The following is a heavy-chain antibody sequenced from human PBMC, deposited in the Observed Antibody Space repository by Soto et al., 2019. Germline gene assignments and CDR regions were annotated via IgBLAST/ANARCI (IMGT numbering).Heavy chain of an antibody. D-gene: IGHD3-3*01. Sequence: SETLSLTCIVSGGSISSGGYYWSWIRQHPGKGLEWIGYIYYSGSTYYNPSLKSRVTISVDTSKNQFSLKLSSVTAADTAVYYCARVFYDFWSGYYQTPQYYFDYWGQGTLVTVSS. CDR2: IYYSGST. CDR3: ARVFYDFWSGYYQTPQYYFDY. CDR1: GGSISSGGYY. J-gene: IGHJ4*02. V-gene: IGHV4-31*03.